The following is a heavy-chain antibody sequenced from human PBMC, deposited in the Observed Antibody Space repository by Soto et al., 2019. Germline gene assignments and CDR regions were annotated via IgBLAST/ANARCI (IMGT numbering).Heavy chain of an antibody. V-gene: IGHV1-69*02. CDR1: GGTFSSYT. CDR2: IIPILGIA. J-gene: IGHJ4*02. D-gene: IGHD2-2*02. CDR3: ASRNLYGGTDY. Sequence: GGPVKVSCKASGGTFSSYTISWVRQAPGQGLEWMGRIIPILGIANYAQKFQGRVTITADKSTSTAYMELSSLRSEDTAVYYCASRNLYGGTDYWGQGTLVTVSS.